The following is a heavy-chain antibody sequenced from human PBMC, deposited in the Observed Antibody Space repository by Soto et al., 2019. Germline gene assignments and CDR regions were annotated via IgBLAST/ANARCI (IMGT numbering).Heavy chain of an antibody. CDR2: ISYDGSNK. J-gene: IGHJ4*02. CDR1: GFTFSSYA. V-gene: IGHV3-30-3*02. CDR3: AKSVYNWNDGFFDY. D-gene: IGHD1-1*01. Sequence: SGGSLRLSCAASGFTFSSYAMHWVRQAPGKGLEWVAVISYDGSNKYYADSVKGRFTISRDNSKNTLYLQMNSLRAEDTAVYYCAKSVYNWNDGFFDYWGQGTLVTVSS.